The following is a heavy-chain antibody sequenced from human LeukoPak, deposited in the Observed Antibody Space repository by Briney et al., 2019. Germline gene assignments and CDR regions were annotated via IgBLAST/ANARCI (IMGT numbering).Heavy chain of an antibody. J-gene: IGHJ4*02. Sequence: GGSLRLSCAASGFTFTTYWMYWVRQAPGKGLVWVSGIKSDGSITKYADSVKGRFTISRDNAKNTLYLQMNGLRAEDTAVYYCIGRLGDRDDYWGQGTLVTVSS. CDR2: IKSDGSIT. CDR1: GFTFTTYW. V-gene: IGHV3-74*03. D-gene: IGHD3-16*01. CDR3: IGRLGDRDDY.